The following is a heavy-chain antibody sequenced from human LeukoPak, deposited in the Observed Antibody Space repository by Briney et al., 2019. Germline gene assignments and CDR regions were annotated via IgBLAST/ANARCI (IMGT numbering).Heavy chain of an antibody. CDR1: GYTFTGYY. D-gene: IGHD2-2*01. CDR2: INPNSGGT. Sequence: GASVKVSCKASGYTFTGYYMHWVRQAPGQGLEWMGWINPNSGGTNYAQKFQGRVTMTRDTSISTAYMELSRLRSDDTAVYYCARDPDRPAADYYYYYYMDVWGKGTTVTVSS. CDR3: ARDPDRPAADYYYYYYMDV. V-gene: IGHV1-2*02. J-gene: IGHJ6*03.